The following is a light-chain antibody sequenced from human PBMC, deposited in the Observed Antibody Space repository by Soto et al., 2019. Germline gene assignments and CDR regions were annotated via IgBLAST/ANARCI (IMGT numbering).Light chain of an antibody. CDR3: QQYDNWPPIT. CDR2: GAS. Sequence: EIVMTQSPAALSVSPGERATLSCRASQSVSSNLAWYQQKPGQAPRLLIYGASTRATGIPARFSGSGSGTEFTLAISSLQSEDFAVYYCQQYDNWPPITFGRGTRLEIK. J-gene: IGKJ5*01. CDR1: QSVSSN. V-gene: IGKV3-15*01.